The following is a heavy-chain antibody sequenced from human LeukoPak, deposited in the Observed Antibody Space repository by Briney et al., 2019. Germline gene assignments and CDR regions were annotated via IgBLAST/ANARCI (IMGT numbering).Heavy chain of an antibody. CDR1: GYTFTGYY. CDR2: INPNIGGT. J-gene: IGHJ4*02. CDR3: ARDEGDSYNSNFDY. D-gene: IGHD5-24*01. V-gene: IGHV1-2*02. Sequence: ASVKVSCKASGYTFTGYYMHWVRQAPGQGLEWMGWINPNIGGTNYAQKFQGRVTMTRDTSMSTAYMELSRLRSDDTAVYYCARDEGDSYNSNFDYWGQGTLVTVSS.